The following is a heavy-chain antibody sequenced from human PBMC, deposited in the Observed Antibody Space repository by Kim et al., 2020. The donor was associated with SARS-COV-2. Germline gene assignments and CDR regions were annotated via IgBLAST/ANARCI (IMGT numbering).Heavy chain of an antibody. Sequence: GGSLRLSCAASGFTVSSNYMSWVRQAPGKGLEWVSVIYSGGSTYYADSVKGRFTISRDNSKNTLYLQMNSLRVEDTAVYYCARLEVGALDYWGQGTLVTVSS. CDR2: IYSGGST. D-gene: IGHD1-26*01. V-gene: IGHV3-53*01. CDR3: ARLEVGALDY. J-gene: IGHJ4*02. CDR1: GFTVSSNY.